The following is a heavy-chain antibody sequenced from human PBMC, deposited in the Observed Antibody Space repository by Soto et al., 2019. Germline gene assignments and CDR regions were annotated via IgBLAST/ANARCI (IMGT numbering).Heavy chain of an antibody. Sequence: PSETLSLTCTVSGASISDFYWSWIRQPPGKGLEWIGYIYYSGSTNYNPSLKSRVTISVDTSKNQFSLKLSSVTAADTAVYYCARGRITILGPRIFYFDYWGQGTLVTVSS. V-gene: IGHV4-59*01. CDR3: ARGRITILGPRIFYFDY. CDR2: IYYSGST. J-gene: IGHJ4*02. CDR1: GASISDFY. D-gene: IGHD3-3*01.